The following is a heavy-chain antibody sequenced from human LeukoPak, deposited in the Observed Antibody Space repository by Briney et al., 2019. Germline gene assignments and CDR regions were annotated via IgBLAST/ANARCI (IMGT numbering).Heavy chain of an antibody. CDR2: IGAYNGNT. CDR3: ARAHYYGSGSKKYNWFDP. D-gene: IGHD3-10*01. J-gene: IGHJ5*02. Sequence: ASVKVSCKASGYTFTSYGISWVRQAPGQGLEWMGWIGAYNGNTNYAQKLQGRVTMTTDTSTSTAYMELRSLRSDDTAVYYCARAHYYGSGSKKYNWFDPWGQGTLVTVSS. CDR1: GYTFTSYG. V-gene: IGHV1-18*01.